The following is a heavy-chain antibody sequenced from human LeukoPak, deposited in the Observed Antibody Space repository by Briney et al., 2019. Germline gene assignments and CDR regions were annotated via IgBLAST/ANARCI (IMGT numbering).Heavy chain of an antibody. J-gene: IGHJ3*02. CDR1: GFTFSSYE. CDR3: ARDPFRITMIVVGGAFDI. D-gene: IGHD3-22*01. CDR2: ISSSGSTI. Sequence: EPGGSLRLSCAASGFTFSSYEMTWVRQAPGKGLEWVSYISSSGSTIYYADSVKGRFTISRDNAKNSLYLQMNSLRAEDKAVYYCARDPFRITMIVVGGAFDIWGQGTMVTVSS. V-gene: IGHV3-48*03.